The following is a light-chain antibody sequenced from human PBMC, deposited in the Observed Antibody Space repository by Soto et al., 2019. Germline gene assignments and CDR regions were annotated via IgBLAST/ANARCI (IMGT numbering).Light chain of an antibody. V-gene: IGLV2-14*01. Sequence: QSALTQPASVSGSPGQSIAISCTGTSSDVGAYNFVCWYQLHSGKAPKLMIYEVSNRPSGVSNRFSGSKSGNTASLTISGLQTEDEADYYCSSYTSSTTLYVFGTGTKVTVL. CDR1: SSDVGAYNF. J-gene: IGLJ1*01. CDR3: SSYTSSTTLYV. CDR2: EVS.